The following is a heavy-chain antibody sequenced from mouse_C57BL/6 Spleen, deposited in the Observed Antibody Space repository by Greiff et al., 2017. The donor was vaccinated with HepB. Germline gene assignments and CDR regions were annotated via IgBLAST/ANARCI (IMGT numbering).Heavy chain of an antibody. J-gene: IGHJ4*01. V-gene: IGHV5-6*01. D-gene: IGHD1-1*01. CDR3: ARQRGSSPHYYAMDY. CDR2: ISSGGSYT. Sequence: EVQVVESGGDLVKPGGSLKLSCAASGFTFSSYGMSWVRQTPDKRLEWVATISSGGSYTYYPDSVKGRFTISRDNAKNTLYLQMRSLKSEDTAVYYCARQRGSSPHYYAMDYWGQGTSVTVSS. CDR1: GFTFSSYG.